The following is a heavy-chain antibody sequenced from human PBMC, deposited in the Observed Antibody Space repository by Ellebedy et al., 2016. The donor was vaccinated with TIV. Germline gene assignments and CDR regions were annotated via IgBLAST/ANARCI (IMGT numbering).Heavy chain of an antibody. J-gene: IGHJ6*02. D-gene: IGHD5/OR15-5a*01. Sequence: GESLKISCAASGFSLSPFSAYWLHWVRQAPGKGLVWVSRIKGYGSGATYADSVKGRFAVSRDNAKNTLYLEMTSLRAEDTAVYYCATDVSYRMDVWGQGTTVTV. CDR1: GFSLSPFSAYW. CDR3: ATDVSYRMDV. V-gene: IGHV3-74*01. CDR2: IKGYGSGA.